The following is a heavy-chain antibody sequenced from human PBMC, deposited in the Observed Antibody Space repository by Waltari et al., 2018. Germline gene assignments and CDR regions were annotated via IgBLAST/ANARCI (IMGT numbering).Heavy chain of an antibody. CDR3: ATYVGASVGTAAFDV. V-gene: IGHV4-39*01. CDR2: ISYSGAI. CDR1: GGSITSPSHY. D-gene: IGHD3-16*01. Sequence: QLHLQESGPGLVKPSETLSLTCSVSGGSITSPSHYWGWIRQPPGKGLEWTGTISYSGAIYNNPSLKSRLTISVDTSKNQFSLKLSSVTAADTALYYCATYVGASVGTAAFDVWGQGTMVTVSS. J-gene: IGHJ3*01.